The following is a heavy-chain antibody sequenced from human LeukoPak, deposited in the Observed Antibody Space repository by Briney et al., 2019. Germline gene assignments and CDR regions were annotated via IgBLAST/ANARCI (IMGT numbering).Heavy chain of an antibody. Sequence: SETLSLTCAVSGYSISSGYYWGWIRQPPGKGLEWIGSIYHSGSTYYNQSLKSRVTISVDTSKNQFSLKLSSVTAADTAVYYCARAPGYCSSTSCYLTYYYYGMDVWGKGTTVTVSS. CDR1: GYSISSGYY. D-gene: IGHD2-2*01. CDR2: IYHSGST. CDR3: ARAPGYCSSTSCYLTYYYYGMDV. V-gene: IGHV4-38-2*01. J-gene: IGHJ6*04.